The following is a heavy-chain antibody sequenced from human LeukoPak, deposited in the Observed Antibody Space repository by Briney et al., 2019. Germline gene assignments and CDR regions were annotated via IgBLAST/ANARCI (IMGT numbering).Heavy chain of an antibody. D-gene: IGHD2-2*01. CDR2: ISAYNGNT. CDR3: ARDKGDIVVVPAAIWFDP. V-gene: IGHV1-18*01. CDR1: GYTFTSYG. Sequence: ASVKVSCKASGYTFTSYGISWVRQAPGQGLEWMGWISAYNGNTNYAQKLQGRVTMTTDTSTSTAYMELRSLRSHDTAVYYCARDKGDIVVVPAAIWFDPWGQGTLVTVSS. J-gene: IGHJ5*02.